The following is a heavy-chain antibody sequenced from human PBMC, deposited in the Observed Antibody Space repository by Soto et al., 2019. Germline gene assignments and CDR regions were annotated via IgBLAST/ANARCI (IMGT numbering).Heavy chain of an antibody. V-gene: IGHV3-74*01. CDR1: GFTFSSYW. CDR2: INSDGSST. D-gene: IGHD3-10*01. CDR3: AKAVDITVRGVPPSDY. Sequence: GGSLRLSCAASGFTFSSYWMHWVRKAQEKGLMWVSHINSDGSSTTYADSVKGRFTISRDNAKNTLFLQMNSLRADDTAVYYCAKAVDITVRGVPPSDYWGQGTLVTVSS. J-gene: IGHJ4*02.